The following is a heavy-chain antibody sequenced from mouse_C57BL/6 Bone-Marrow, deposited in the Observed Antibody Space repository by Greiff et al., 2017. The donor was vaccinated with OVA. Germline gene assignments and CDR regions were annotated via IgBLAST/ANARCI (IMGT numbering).Heavy chain of an antibody. J-gene: IGHJ4*01. CDR1: GFSLSTFGMG. Sequence: QVTLKESGPGILQPSQTLSLTCSFSGFSLSTFGMGVGWIRQPSGKGLEWLAHIWWDDDKYYNPAQKSRLTITKDTSKNQVFLKIANVDTAYTATYYCARTRSYDGYYYAMDYWGQGTSVTVSS. CDR3: ARTRSYDGYYYAMDY. D-gene: IGHD2-3*01. CDR2: IWWDDDK. V-gene: IGHV8-8*01.